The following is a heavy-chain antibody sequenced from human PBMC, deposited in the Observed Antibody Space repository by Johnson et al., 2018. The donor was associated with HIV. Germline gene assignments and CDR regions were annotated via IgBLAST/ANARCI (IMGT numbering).Heavy chain of an antibody. V-gene: IGHV3-7*05. CDR2: IKQDGSEK. J-gene: IGHJ3*02. CDR1: GFTFSSYW. D-gene: IGHD6-6*01. CDR3: ASFPDRIAARLGAFDI. Sequence: VQLVESGGGLVQPGGSLRLSCAASGFTFSSYWMSWVRQAPGKGLEWVANIKQDGSEKYYVDSVKGRFTISRDNAKNSLYLQMNILRAEDTAVYYCASFPDRIAARLGAFDIWGQGTMVTVSS.